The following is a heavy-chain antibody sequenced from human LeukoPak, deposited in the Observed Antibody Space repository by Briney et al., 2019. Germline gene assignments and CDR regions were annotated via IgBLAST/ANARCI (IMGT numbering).Heavy chain of an antibody. CDR2: MNPNIGAT. CDR1: GYTFTGYY. CDR3: ARDRAGSGWTHPYYFEH. Sequence: GASVKVSCKPSGYTFTGYYLHWVRQAPGQAREWMGWMNPNIGATMYAEKFQGRVTMTRDTSISTAYMELSSLRPDDTALYYCARDRAGSGWTHPYYFEHWGQGTLVTVSS. D-gene: IGHD6-19*01. J-gene: IGHJ4*02. V-gene: IGHV1-2*02.